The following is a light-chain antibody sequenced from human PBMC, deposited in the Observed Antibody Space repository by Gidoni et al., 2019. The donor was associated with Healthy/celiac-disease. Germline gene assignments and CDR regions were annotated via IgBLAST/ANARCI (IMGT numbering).Light chain of an antibody. CDR2: EVS. Sequence: QSALTQHASGAGSPGQSITISCTCTSSNVGSYNLVSWYQQHPGKDPKLMIYEVSKRPSEVYNRFSGSKSGNTASLTISGLQAEDEADYYCCSYAGSSTFDVVFGGGTKLTVL. V-gene: IGLV2-23*02. CDR1: SSNVGSYNL. CDR3: CSYAGSSTFDVV. J-gene: IGLJ2*01.